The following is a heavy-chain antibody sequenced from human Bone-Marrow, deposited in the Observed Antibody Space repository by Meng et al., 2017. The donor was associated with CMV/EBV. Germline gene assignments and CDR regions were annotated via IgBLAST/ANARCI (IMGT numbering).Heavy chain of an antibody. CDR3: TTEGDYGSGSYSDY. CDR1: GFTFSNAW. V-gene: IGHV3-15*01. Sequence: GESLKISCAASGFTFSNAWMSWVRQAPGKGLEWVGRIKSKTDGGTTDYAAPVKGRSTISRDDSKNTLYLQMNSLKTEDTAVYYCTTEGDYGSGSYSDYWGQGTLVTVSS. CDR2: IKSKTDGGTT. D-gene: IGHD3-10*01. J-gene: IGHJ4*02.